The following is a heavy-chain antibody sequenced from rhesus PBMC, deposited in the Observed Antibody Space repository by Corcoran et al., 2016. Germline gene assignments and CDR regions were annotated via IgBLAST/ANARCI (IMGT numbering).Heavy chain of an antibody. CDR2: ICGSAIIT. CDR1: GVSISRNY. Sequence: QVQLQESGPGLVKPLETMSLTCDVYGVSISRNYRSCIRQAQGQGLEWIGYICGSAIITNHNPYLKMLFTLSVNTSKYQLSLKLSSVTAADTSVYYWARQVSSIAAAGPRFDYWGQGVLVTVSS. V-gene: IGHV4S11*01. CDR3: ARQVSSIAAAGPRFDY. D-gene: IGHD6-25*01. J-gene: IGHJ4*01.